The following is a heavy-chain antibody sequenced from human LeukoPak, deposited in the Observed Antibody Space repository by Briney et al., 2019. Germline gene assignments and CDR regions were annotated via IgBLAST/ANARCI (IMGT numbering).Heavy chain of an antibody. Sequence: PGGSLRLSCAASGFTFSSYAMHWVRQAPGKGLEWVAVISYDGSNKYCADSVKGRFTISRDNSKNTQYLQMNSLRAEDTAVYYCVKDRTSSWSFDYWGKGTLVTVSS. CDR3: VKDRTSSWSFDY. J-gene: IGHJ4*02. V-gene: IGHV3-30*18. CDR2: ISYDGSNK. CDR1: GFTFSSYA. D-gene: IGHD6-13*01.